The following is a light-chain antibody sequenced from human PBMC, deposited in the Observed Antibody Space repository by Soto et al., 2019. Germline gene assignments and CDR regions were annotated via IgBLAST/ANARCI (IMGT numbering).Light chain of an antibody. J-gene: IGLJ2*01. V-gene: IGLV6-57*04. CDR1: SGSIASNY. CDR3: ASWDDRLGAVI. Sequence: NFMLTQPHSVSESPGKTVTISCTRSSGSIASNYVQWYQQRPGSAPTTVIYEDNQRPSGVPERISGSKFGTAASLAISGLRSEDEAVYYCASWDDRLGAVIFGGGTKLTVL. CDR2: EDN.